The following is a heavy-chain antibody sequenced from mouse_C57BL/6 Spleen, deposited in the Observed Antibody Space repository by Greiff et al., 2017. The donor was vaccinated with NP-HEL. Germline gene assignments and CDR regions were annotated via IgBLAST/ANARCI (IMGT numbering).Heavy chain of an antibody. J-gene: IGHJ4*01. CDR3: ARAYYSNSAMDY. Sequence: EVQLVESGGGLVKPGGSLKLSCAASGFTFSSYAMSWVRQTPEKRLEWVATISDGGSYTYYPDNVKGRFTISRDNAKNNLYLQMSHLKSEDTAMYYCARAYYSNSAMDYWGQGTSVTVSS. D-gene: IGHD2-5*01. CDR1: GFTFSSYA. V-gene: IGHV5-4*01. CDR2: ISDGGSYT.